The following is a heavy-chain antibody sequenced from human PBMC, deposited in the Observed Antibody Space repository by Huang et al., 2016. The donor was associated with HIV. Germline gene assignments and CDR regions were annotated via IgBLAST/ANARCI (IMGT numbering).Heavy chain of an antibody. J-gene: IGHJ4*02. Sequence: QVQLVESGGGVVRSGESLRLSCETSGFSLRSFGMHWVRQATGKGMEWVALISYDENNKDYADSAKGRFTISRDISKKTLFLQMNSLRVDDTAVYYCARGSREFDYWGQGTLVTVSS. CDR1: GFSLRSFG. V-gene: IGHV3-30*19. CDR3: ARGSREFDY. D-gene: IGHD1-26*01. CDR2: ISYDENNK.